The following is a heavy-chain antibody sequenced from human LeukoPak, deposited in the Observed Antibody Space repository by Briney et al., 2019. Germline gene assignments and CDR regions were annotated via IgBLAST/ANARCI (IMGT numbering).Heavy chain of an antibody. J-gene: IGHJ6*03. CDR3: ARGRVSSSTWYSTYYYYFYMDV. Sequence: SETLSLTCTVSDDSITMYYWTWIRQPPGKGLEWIGYVDHTGGTKFNPSLNGRVSISRDTSKNLFSLRLRSVTAADTAVYFCARGRVSSSTWYSTYYYYFYMDVWGKGTTVTVSS. D-gene: IGHD4-11*01. CDR1: DDSITMYY. CDR2: VDHTGGT. V-gene: IGHV4-59*01.